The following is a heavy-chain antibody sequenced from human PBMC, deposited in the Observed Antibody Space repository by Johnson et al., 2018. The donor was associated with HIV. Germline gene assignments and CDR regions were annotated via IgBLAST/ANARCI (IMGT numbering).Heavy chain of an antibody. CDR1: GFTFSSYG. CDR3: TRDRDGVGVS. CDR2: ISYDGSNK. J-gene: IGHJ3*01. V-gene: IGHV3-30*03. Sequence: QVQLVESGGGVVQPGRSLRLSCAASGFTFSSYGMHWVRQAPGKGLEWVAVISYDGSNKYYVDSVKGRFTISRDKSKNTLYLQMSSLKTEDTAVYYCTRDRDGVGVSWGQGTMVTVSS. D-gene: IGHD3-10*01.